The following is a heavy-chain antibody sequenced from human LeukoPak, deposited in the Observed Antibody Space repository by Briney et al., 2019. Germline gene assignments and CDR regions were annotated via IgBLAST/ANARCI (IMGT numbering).Heavy chain of an antibody. Sequence: SETLPLTCTVSGGSISSYYWSWIRQPPGKGLEWIGYIYYSGGTNYNPSLKSRVTISVDTSKNQFSLKLSSVTAADTAVYYCARHMGLGYSYGYPYFDYWGQGTLVTVSS. CDR2: IYYSGGT. V-gene: IGHV4-59*08. CDR1: GGSISSYY. J-gene: IGHJ4*02. D-gene: IGHD5-18*01. CDR3: ARHMGLGYSYGYPYFDY.